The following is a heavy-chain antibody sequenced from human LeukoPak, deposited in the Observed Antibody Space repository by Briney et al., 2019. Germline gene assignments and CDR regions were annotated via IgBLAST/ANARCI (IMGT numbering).Heavy chain of an antibody. D-gene: IGHD5-18*01. J-gene: IGHJ4*02. CDR3: ARGSNYALDF. V-gene: IGHV4-30-2*01. Sequence: LRLSCAASGFTFSSYAMSWVRQAPGKGLECIGFIFQSGSTYYNPSLKSRVTISIDRSKNQFSLILSSVTAADTAVYYCARGSNYALDFWGQGTLVTVSS. CDR1: GFTFSSYA. CDR2: IFQSGST.